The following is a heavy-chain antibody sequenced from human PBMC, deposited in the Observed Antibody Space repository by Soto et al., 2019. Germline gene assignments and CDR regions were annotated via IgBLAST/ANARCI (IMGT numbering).Heavy chain of an antibody. J-gene: IGHJ4*02. V-gene: IGHV1-18*01. D-gene: IGHD2-15*01. CDR2: ISTYNGNT. Sequence: QVQLVQSGAEVKKPGASVQVSCKASGYTFTSFGISWVRQAPGQGLEWMGWISTYNGNTNYAQQLQDRVTMTTDTSTSTAYVELRSLRSDDTAAYFCAGVYCSGECCYPPSDYWGQGTLVTVSS. CDR3: AGVYCSGECCYPPSDY. CDR1: GYTFTSFG.